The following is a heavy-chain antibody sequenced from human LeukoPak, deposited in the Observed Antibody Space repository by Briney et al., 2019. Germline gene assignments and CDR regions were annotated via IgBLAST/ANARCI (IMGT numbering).Heavy chain of an antibody. J-gene: IGHJ4*02. V-gene: IGHV3-23*01. CDR2: IRGAEGGT. CDR1: GFTINTFT. Sequence: GGSLRLSCAASGFTINTFTMNWVRQAPGKGVEWVSTIRGAEGGTYYADSVKRRFTISRDNFENTLYLQMNYLREEDTALYYCAKAFSSGWSPFDYWGQGALVTVSS. D-gene: IGHD6-19*01. CDR3: AKAFSSGWSPFDY.